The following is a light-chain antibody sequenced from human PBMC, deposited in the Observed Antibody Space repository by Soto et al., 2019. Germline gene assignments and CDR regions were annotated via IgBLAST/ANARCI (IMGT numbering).Light chain of an antibody. CDR2: ENN. J-gene: IGLJ2*01. CDR1: NSNIGNNY. CDR3: GTWDSSLSAVI. Sequence: VLTQPPSVSAAPGQKVTISCSGSNSNIGNNYVSWYQQLPGTAPKLLIYENNLRPSGIPDRFSGSKSGTSATLGITGLQTGDEADYYCGTWDSSLSAVIFGGGTKVTVL. V-gene: IGLV1-51*02.